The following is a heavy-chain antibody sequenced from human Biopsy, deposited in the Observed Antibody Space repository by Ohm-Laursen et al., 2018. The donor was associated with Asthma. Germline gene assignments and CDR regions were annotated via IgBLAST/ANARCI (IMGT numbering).Heavy chain of an antibody. V-gene: IGHV4-30-2*01. Sequence: TLSLTCTVSGGSVSSGGYYWTWIRQHPGKGLEWIGYISHSGSTYFNPSLKSRVTISLDRTKSQFSLKLSSVTAADTALYYCARAQAAQYYYGMDVWGQGTTVTVSS. J-gene: IGHJ6*02. D-gene: IGHD6-6*01. CDR2: ISHSGST. CDR1: GGSVSSGGYY. CDR3: ARAQAAQYYYGMDV.